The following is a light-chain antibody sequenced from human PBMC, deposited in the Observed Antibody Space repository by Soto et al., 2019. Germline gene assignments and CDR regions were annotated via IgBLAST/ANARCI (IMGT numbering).Light chain of an antibody. CDR2: WAS. CDR1: QSVFYDSNNMNY. CDR3: QQHYSRPYT. V-gene: IGKV4-1*01. Sequence: DIVMTQSPDSLALSLGERATINCKSSQSVFYDSNNMNYLAWYQQRPGQPPKLLIYWASTRQSGVPDRISGSGSGTDFTLTISSLQAEDVGVYYCQQHYSRPYTFGQGTKLEI. J-gene: IGKJ2*01.